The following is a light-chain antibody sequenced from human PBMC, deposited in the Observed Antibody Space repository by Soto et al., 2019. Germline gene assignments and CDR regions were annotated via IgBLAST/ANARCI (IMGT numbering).Light chain of an antibody. CDR1: SGHSNYA. J-gene: IGLJ7*01. V-gene: IGLV4-69*01. Sequence: QLVLTQSPSASASLGASVKLTCTLSSGHSNYAIAWHQQQPETGPRYLMKVNSGGSHIKGDGIPDRFSGSSSGAERYLFISSLQSEDEADYYGQTWGTGRASVVFGGGTQLTVL. CDR3: QTWGTGRASVV. CDR2: VNSGGSH.